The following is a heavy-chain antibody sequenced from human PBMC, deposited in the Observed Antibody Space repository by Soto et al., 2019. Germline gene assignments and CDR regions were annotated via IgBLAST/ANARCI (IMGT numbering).Heavy chain of an antibody. D-gene: IGHD2-15*01. CDR2: TNAGNGNT. Sequence: GASVKVSCKASGYTFTSYAMHWVRQAPGQRLEWMGWTNAGNGNTKYSQKFQGRVTITRDTSASTAYMELSSLRSEDTAVYYYARDLGGWPDYWGQGTLVTVSS. J-gene: IGHJ4*02. V-gene: IGHV1-3*01. CDR1: GYTFTSYA. CDR3: ARDLGGWPDY.